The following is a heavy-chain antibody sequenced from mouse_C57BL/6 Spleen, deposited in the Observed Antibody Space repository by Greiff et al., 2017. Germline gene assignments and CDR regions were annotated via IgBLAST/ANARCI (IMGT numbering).Heavy chain of an antibody. CDR2: IRLKSDNYAT. Sequence: VQLKESGGGLVQPGGSLKLSCVASGFTFSNYWMNWVRQSPEKGLEWVAQIRLKSDNYATHYAESVKGRFTISRDDSKSSVYLQMNSLRAEDTGIYYCTATTAYFDYWGQGTTLTVSS. J-gene: IGHJ2*01. CDR1: GFTFSNYW. CDR3: TATTAYFDY. D-gene: IGHD1-2*01. V-gene: IGHV6-3*01.